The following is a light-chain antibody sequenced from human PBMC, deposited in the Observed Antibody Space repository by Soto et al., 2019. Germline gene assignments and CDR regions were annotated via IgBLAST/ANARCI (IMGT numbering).Light chain of an antibody. CDR3: QQSYSTPIG. CDR1: QSISSY. CDR2: AAS. V-gene: IGKV1-39*01. J-gene: IGKJ1*01. Sequence: DIQMTQSPSSLSASVGDRVTITCLASQSISSYLNWYQQKPGKAPKLLTYAASSLQSGVPSRFSGSGSGTDFTLTISSLQPEDFATYYCQQSYSTPIGFGQGTKVDIK.